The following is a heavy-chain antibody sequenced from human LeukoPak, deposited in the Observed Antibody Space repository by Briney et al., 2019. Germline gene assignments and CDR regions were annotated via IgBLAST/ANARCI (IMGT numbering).Heavy chain of an antibody. J-gene: IGHJ6*03. CDR2: IYTSGST. Sequence: SQTLSLTCTVSGGSISSGSYYWSWIRQPAGKGLEWIGRIYTSGSTNYNPSLKSRVTISVDTSKNQFSLKLSSVTAADTAVCYCARLNGYNFYYMDVWGKGTTVTVSS. D-gene: IGHD5-24*01. CDR1: GGSISSGSYY. V-gene: IGHV4-61*02. CDR3: ARLNGYNFYYMDV.